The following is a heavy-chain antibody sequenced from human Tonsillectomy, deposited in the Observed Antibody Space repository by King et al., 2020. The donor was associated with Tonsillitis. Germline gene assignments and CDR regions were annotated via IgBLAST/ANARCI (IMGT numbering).Heavy chain of an antibody. J-gene: IGHJ4*02. V-gene: IGHV4-30-2*01. CDR3: ARRGSGYQVFDY. CDR2: VYHSGST. CDR1: GGSISSGGYS. D-gene: IGHD3-22*01. Sequence: QLQESGSGLVKPSQTLSLTCAISGGSISSGGYSWSWIRQPPGKGLEWIGYVYHSGSTYYNPSLKSRITMSVDRSKNQFSLKLSSVTAADTAVYYCARRGSGYQVFDYWGQGTLVPVSS.